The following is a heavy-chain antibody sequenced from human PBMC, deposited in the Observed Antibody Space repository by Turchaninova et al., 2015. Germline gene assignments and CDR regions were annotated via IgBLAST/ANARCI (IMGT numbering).Heavy chain of an antibody. D-gene: IGHD2-15*01. J-gene: IGHJ4*02. V-gene: IGHV3-7*01. Sequence: EVQLVESGGGLVQPGGSLRLSCAASVFTFSDFWMSWVCQDPGKGLGWVATINQDESEKHYADFVQGRFTLSRDNAKNTVHLQMGSLGAEDTAVYYCSRGGSFADYWGQGTLGTVSS. CDR2: INQDESEK. CDR3: SRGGSFADY. CDR1: VFTFSDFW.